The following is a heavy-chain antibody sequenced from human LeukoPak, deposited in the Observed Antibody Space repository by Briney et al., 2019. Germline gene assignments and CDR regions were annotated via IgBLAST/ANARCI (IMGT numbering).Heavy chain of an antibody. V-gene: IGHV3-23*01. CDR1: GFTFSNYS. Sequence: GGSLRLSCAASGFTFSNYSMSWVRQAPGKGLEWVAAITGSGGNAFYADSVKGRFTISRDNSKNTVFLQMNSLRAEDTAVYYCAKWGDYDVLTGYYVSDYWGQGTLVTVSS. CDR2: ITGSGGNA. J-gene: IGHJ4*02. D-gene: IGHD3-9*01. CDR3: AKWGDYDVLTGYYVSDY.